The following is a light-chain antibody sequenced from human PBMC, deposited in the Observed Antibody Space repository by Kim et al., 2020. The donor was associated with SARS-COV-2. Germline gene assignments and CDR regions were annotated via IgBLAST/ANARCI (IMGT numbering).Light chain of an antibody. Sequence: DIQMTQSPSTLSASVGDRVTITCRASQSISSWLAWYQQKPGKAPKLLIYKASSLESGVPSRFSGSGSGTEFTLTISSLQPDDFATYYCQQYNGNFGQGTKVDIK. CDR3: QQYNGN. V-gene: IGKV1-5*03. J-gene: IGKJ2*01. CDR2: KAS. CDR1: QSISSW.